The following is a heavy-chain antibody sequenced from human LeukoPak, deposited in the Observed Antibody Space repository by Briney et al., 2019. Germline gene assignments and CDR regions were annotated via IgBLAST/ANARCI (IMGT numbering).Heavy chain of an antibody. V-gene: IGHV3-23*01. CDR2: ISGSGGST. CDR3: AKDQFPKTYYYDSSGYD. D-gene: IGHD3-22*01. Sequence: PGGSLRLSCAASGFTFSSYAMSWVRQAPGKGLEWVSAISGSGGSTYYVDSVKGRFTISRDNSKNTLYLQMNSLRAEDTAVYYCAKDQFPKTYYYDSSGYDWGQGTLVTVSS. CDR1: GFTFSSYA. J-gene: IGHJ4*02.